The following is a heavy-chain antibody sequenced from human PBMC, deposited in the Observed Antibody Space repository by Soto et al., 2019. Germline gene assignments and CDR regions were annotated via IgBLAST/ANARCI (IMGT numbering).Heavy chain of an antibody. CDR2: ISAHNGNK. J-gene: IGHJ4*02. Sequence: QVQLVQSGAEVKKPGASVKVSCKASGYTFTSYGITWVRQAPGQGLEWMGWISAHNGNKKYAQKFQGRVTMTTDTSTSTAYMDLRSPRSDDTAVYYCARTGTAMPTRENYWGQGTLVTVSA. CDR1: GYTFTSYG. CDR3: ARTGTAMPTRENY. V-gene: IGHV1-18*01. D-gene: IGHD5-18*01.